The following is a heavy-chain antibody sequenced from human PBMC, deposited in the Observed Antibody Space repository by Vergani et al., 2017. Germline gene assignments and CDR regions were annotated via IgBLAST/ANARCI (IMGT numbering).Heavy chain of an antibody. D-gene: IGHD2-15*01. J-gene: IGHJ4*02. CDR2: VFLDDDK. CDR3: THRPDWSVVHCYDDY. CDR1: GFSPTTRGVA. Sequence: QITLKESGPTLLKPTQPLTLTCTFPGFSPTTRGVAVAWFRQPPGKALEWLAIVFLDDDKRYSPSLRNRVTITRDTSRNQVVLTMTNIDPVDAATYYWTHRPDWSVVHCYDDYWGQGTLVTVSS. V-gene: IGHV2-5*02.